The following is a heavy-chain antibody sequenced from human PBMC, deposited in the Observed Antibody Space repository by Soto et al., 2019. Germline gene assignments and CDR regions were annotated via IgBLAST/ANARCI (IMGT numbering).Heavy chain of an antibody. CDR2: IYSSGST. V-gene: IGHV4-4*07. D-gene: IGHD3-3*01. Sequence: SETLSLTCTLTVGAISGYYWTWIRQSDGEGLEWIGRIYSSGSTNYNPSLKSRVTISLDTSMNYFSLRLSSVTAADTAVYYCARGQRFSDWFDPWGQGTLVTVSS. CDR1: VGAISGYY. CDR3: ARGQRFSDWFDP. J-gene: IGHJ5*02.